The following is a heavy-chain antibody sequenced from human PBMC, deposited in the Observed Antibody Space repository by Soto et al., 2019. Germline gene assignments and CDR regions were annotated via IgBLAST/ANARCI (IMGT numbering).Heavy chain of an antibody. Sequence: ISSYYWSWIRQPPGKGLEWIGYIYYSGSTNYNPSLKSRVTISVDTSKNQFSLKLSSVTAADTAVYYCARGPYINYYYYYGMDVWGQGTTVTVSS. CDR1: ISSYY. CDR3: ARGPYINYYYYYGMDV. V-gene: IGHV4-59*01. J-gene: IGHJ6*02. D-gene: IGHD1-20*01. CDR2: IYYSGST.